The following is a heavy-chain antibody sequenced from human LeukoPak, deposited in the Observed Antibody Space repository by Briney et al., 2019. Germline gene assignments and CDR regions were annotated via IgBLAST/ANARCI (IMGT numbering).Heavy chain of an antibody. CDR3: AKALWAPGPHFDY. Sequence: PGGSLRLSCAASGFTFNSYVMSWVRQAPGKGLEWVSSVSGSGGTTYYADSVKGRFTISRDNSKNTLYLQMNSLRAEDTAIYYCAKALWAPGPHFDYWGQGTLVTVSS. V-gene: IGHV3-23*01. J-gene: IGHJ4*02. D-gene: IGHD3-16*01. CDR1: GFTFNSYV. CDR2: VSGSGGTT.